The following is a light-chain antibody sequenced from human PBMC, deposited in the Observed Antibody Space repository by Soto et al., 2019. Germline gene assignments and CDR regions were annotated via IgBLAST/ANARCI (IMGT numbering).Light chain of an antibody. Sequence: EIVMTQSPATLSVSPGERATLSCRASQSVSSNLAWFQQKPGQAPRLLIYVASTRATGIPARFSGSGSGTELTLTIRSLQSEDFAVYYCQQYYDWPRTFGQGTKVEIK. CDR1: QSVSSN. V-gene: IGKV3-15*01. CDR3: QQYYDWPRT. J-gene: IGKJ1*01. CDR2: VAS.